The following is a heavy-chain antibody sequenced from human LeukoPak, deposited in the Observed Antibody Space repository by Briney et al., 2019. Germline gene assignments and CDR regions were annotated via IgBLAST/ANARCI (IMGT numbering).Heavy chain of an antibody. CDR2: ISGSGGST. V-gene: IGHV3-23*01. CDR3: ARVAVSGPTGWFDS. CDR1: GFTFSSYA. J-gene: IGHJ5*01. Sequence: GGSLRLSCAASGFTFSSYAMSWVRQAPGKGLEWVSAISGSGGSTYYADSVKGRFTISRDNVDNVVYLEMNGLRAEDTATYYCARVAVSGPTGWFDSWGQGTLVIVSS. D-gene: IGHD2-8*02.